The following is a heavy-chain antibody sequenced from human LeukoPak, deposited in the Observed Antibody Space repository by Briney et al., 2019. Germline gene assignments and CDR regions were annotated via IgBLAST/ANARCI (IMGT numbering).Heavy chain of an antibody. CDR2: IYNSGST. CDR1: GGSISSYY. D-gene: IGHD3-3*01. V-gene: IGHV4-59*01. J-gene: IGHJ4*02. Sequence: PSETLSLTCAVSGGSISSYYWSWIRQPPGKGLEWIGYIYNSGSTTYNPSLKSRVTISVDTSKNQFSLRLSSVTAADTAVYYCAREGSRDFWSGPVYYFDYWGQGALVTVSS. CDR3: AREGSRDFWSGPVYYFDY.